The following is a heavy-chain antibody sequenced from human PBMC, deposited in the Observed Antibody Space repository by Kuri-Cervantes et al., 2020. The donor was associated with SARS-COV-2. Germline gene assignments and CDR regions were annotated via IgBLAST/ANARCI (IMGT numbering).Heavy chain of an antibody. CDR1: GFTFSSYS. Sequence: GGSLRLSCAASGFTFSSYSMNWVRQAPGKGLEWVSYISSSSSTIYYADSVKGRFTISRDNAKNSLYLQMTSLRAEDTAVYYCARESYYYGMDVWGQGTTVTVSS. V-gene: IGHV3-48*01. CDR3: ARESYYYGMDV. CDR2: ISSSSSTI. J-gene: IGHJ6*02.